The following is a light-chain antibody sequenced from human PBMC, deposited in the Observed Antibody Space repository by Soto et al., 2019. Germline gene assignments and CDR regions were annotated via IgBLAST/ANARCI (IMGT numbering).Light chain of an antibody. V-gene: IGLV2-14*01. CDR1: SSDVGGYKY. J-gene: IGLJ3*02. Sequence: QSALTQPASVSGSPGQSITISCTGTSSDVGGYKYVSWYQHHPGKAPKLMIYEVSNRPSGVSNRFSGSKSGNTASLTISGLQAEDEADYYCSSYTSSSSLEFGGGTKVTAL. CDR3: SSYTSSSSLE. CDR2: EVS.